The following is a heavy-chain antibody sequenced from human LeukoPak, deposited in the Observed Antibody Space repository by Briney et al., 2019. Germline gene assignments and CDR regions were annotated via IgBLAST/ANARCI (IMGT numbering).Heavy chain of an antibody. CDR3: AGGDDYGDYEPGFDD. V-gene: IGHV3-30-3*01. Sequence: GGSLRLSCAASGFTFSSYAMHWVRQAPGKGLEWVAVISYDGSNKYYADSVKGRFTISRDNSKNTLYLQMNSLRAEDTAVYYCAGGDDYGDYEPGFDDWGQGTLVTVSS. CDR2: ISYDGSNK. J-gene: IGHJ4*02. CDR1: GFTFSSYA. D-gene: IGHD4-17*01.